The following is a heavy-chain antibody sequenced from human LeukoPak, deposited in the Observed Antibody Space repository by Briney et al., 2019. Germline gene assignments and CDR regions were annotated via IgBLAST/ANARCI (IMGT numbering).Heavy chain of an antibody. CDR3: ARCPTYYDFWSGSRGYYYYYMDV. J-gene: IGHJ6*03. D-gene: IGHD3-3*01. V-gene: IGHV4-39*07. Sequence: PSETLSLTCTVSGGSISSSSYYWGWIRQPPGKGLEWIGSIYYSGSTYYNPSLKSRVTISVDTSKNQFSLKLSSVTAAGTAVYYCARCPTYYDFWSGSRGYYYYYMDVWGKGTTVTVSS. CDR2: IYYSGST. CDR1: GGSISSSSYY.